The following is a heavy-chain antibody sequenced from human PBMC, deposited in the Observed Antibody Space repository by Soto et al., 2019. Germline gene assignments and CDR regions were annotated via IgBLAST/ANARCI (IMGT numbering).Heavy chain of an antibody. D-gene: IGHD6-13*01. J-gene: IGHJ6*03. CDR3: ATMRQQLPYYYYYYMDV. CDR1: GYTLTELS. CDR2: FDPEDGET. Sequence: ASVKVSCKVSGYTLTELSMHWVRQAPGKGLEWMGGFDPEDGETIYAQKFQGRVTMTEDTSTDTAYMELSSLRSEDTAVYYCATMRQQLPYYYYYYMDVWGKGTTVTVSS. V-gene: IGHV1-24*01.